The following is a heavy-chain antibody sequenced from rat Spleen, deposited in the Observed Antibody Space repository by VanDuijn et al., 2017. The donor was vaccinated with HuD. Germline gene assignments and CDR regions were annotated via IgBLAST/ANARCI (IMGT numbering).Heavy chain of an antibody. CDR2: ISTGGST. V-gene: IGHV5S13*01. D-gene: IGHD1-9*01. J-gene: IGHJ2*01. CDR3: ARRLLRVYVRLYFDY. Sequence: EVQLVESGGGLVQPGRSLKLSCAASGFTFSNYGMAWVRQTPTKGLEWVASISTGGSTYYRDSVKGRFTISRDNAKSTLYLQMDSLRSEDTATYYCARRLLRVYVRLYFDYWGQGVMVTVSS. CDR1: GFTFSNYG.